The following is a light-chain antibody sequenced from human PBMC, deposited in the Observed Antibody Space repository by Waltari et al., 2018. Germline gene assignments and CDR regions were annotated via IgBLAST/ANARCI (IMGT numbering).Light chain of an antibody. Sequence: TQSPATLSLSPGERATLSCRASQTVSSFLAWYQHKPGQAPRLLIYDASNRASGIPARFSGSGSGTDFTLTISSLEPEDFALYYCQQRSDWPLTFGGGTKVEI. CDR3: QQRSDWPLT. V-gene: IGKV3-11*01. CDR2: DAS. CDR1: QTVSSF. J-gene: IGKJ4*01.